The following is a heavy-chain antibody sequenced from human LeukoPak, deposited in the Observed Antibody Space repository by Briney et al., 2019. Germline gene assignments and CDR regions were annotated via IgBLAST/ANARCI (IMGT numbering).Heavy chain of an antibody. J-gene: IGHJ4*02. D-gene: IGHD2-2*01. CDR2: MNPNSGNT. CDR3: ARGRYCSSTSCYSYFDY. CDR1: GYTFTSYD. V-gene: IGHV1-8*03. Sequence: ASVTVSCKASGYTFTSYDINWVRQAPGQGLEWMGWMNPNSGNTVYAQKFQGRVTITRNTSTSTAYMELSSLRSEDTAVYYCARGRYCSSTSCYSYFDYWGQGTLVTVSS.